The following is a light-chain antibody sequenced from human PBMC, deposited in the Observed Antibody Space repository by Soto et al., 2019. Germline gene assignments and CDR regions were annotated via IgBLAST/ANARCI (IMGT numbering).Light chain of an antibody. Sequence: DIQMTQSPSSLSASVGDRVTITCRASQAIHSYLNWYQQKPGKAPNLLIFATSTLQSGVPSRFSGSGSGTDFTLTISSLQPEDFATYYCQQSYSTPGTFGPGTKVDIK. CDR3: QQSYSTPGT. CDR1: QAIHSY. CDR2: ATS. V-gene: IGKV1-39*01. J-gene: IGKJ3*01.